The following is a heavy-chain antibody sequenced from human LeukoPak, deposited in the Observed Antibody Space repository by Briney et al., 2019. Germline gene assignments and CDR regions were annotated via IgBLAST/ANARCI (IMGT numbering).Heavy chain of an antibody. J-gene: IGHJ4*02. Sequence: GGSLRLSCAASGFTFSSYAMHWVRQAPGKGLEWVSVICFDGSNKFYAGSVKGRFTLSRDNSKNTLYLQMNKLAAEDTDVYYCSKTTTGYGDFDYWGQGPRVTVSS. CDR2: ICFDGSNK. D-gene: IGHD4-17*01. CDR1: GFTFSSYA. CDR3: SKTTTGYGDFDY. V-gene: IGHV3-30*18.